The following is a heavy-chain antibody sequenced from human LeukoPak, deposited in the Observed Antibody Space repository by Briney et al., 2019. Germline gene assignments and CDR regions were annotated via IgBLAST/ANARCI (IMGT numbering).Heavy chain of an antibody. D-gene: IGHD3-10*01. CDR2: ISPSGDIT. CDR1: GFIFSSHG. J-gene: IGHJ3*02. CDR3: AKDHRYYGSGRPYDAFDI. Sequence: GGSLRLSCAASGFIFSSHGMNWVRQAPGKGLEWVSGISPSGDITYYADSVKGRFTISRDNSKNTLYLQMNSLRAEDTAVYYCAKDHRYYGSGRPYDAFDIWGQGTMVTVSS. V-gene: IGHV3-23*01.